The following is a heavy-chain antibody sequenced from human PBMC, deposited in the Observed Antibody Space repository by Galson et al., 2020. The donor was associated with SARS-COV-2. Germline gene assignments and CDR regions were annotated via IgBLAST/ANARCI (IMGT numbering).Heavy chain of an antibody. Sequence: GGSLRLSCAASGFTFGAYGIHWVRQAPGQGLEWVAFIRFDGSKKYYADSVKGRFTISRDNSQNTLYLQMNSLRTEDTAVYYCAKGEHTSGWPGNWFDPWGQGTRVTVSS. D-gene: IGHD6-19*01. J-gene: IGHJ5*02. CDR1: GFTFGAYG. CDR3: AKGEHTSGWPGNWFDP. CDR2: IRFDGSKK. V-gene: IGHV3-30*02.